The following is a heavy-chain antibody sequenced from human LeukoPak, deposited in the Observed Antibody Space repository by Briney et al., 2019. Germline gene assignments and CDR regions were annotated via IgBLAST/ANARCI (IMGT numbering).Heavy chain of an antibody. CDR1: GGSISSYY. D-gene: IGHD3-9*01. V-gene: IGHV4-59*01. CDR3: ARMGLRYFDWTFDI. CDR2: IYYSGST. J-gene: IGHJ3*02. Sequence: SSETLSLTCTVSGGSISSYYWSWIRQPPGKGLEWIGYIYYSGSTNYNPSLKSRVTISVDTSKNQFSLKLSSVTAADTAVYYCARMGLRYFDWTFDIWGQGTMVTVSS.